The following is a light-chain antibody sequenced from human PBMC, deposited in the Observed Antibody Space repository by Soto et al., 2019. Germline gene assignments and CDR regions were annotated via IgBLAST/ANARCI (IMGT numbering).Light chain of an antibody. Sequence: EIVMTQSPATLSVSPAETATLSCRASQSVTYNLAWYQQKPGQGPRLLIYGAFTRATGIPARFSGSGSGTELTLTISSLQSEDFAVYYCQQYKNWPPLTFGGGTKVEIK. CDR2: GAF. V-gene: IGKV3-15*01. CDR3: QQYKNWPPLT. J-gene: IGKJ4*01. CDR1: QSVTYN.